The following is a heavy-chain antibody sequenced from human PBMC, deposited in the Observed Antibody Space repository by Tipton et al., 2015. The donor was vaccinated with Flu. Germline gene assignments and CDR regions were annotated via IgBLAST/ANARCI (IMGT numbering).Heavy chain of an antibody. V-gene: IGHV6-1*01. CDR1: GDSVSNNRAA. D-gene: IGHD1-7*01. CDR2: TYYKSKWYN. J-gene: IGHJ4*02. Sequence: TLSLTCAISGDSVSNNRAAWNWIRRSPSRGLEWLERTYYKSKWYNDYAVPVKSRIVINPDTSKNHFSLQLTSVTPEDTAVYYCARGRQWGELGLGYWGQGTLVTGSS. CDR3: ARGRQWGELGLGY.